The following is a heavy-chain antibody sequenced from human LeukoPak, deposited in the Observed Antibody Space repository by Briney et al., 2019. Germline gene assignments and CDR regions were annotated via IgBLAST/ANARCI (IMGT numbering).Heavy chain of an antibody. Sequence: EASVKVSCKASGYTFTSYAMNWVRQAPGQGLEWLGWIHTYNGHTNYAQKLQGRVTMTTDTSTSTAYMELRSLRSDDTAVYYCARDQYYDSKGWFDPWGQGTLVTVSS. CDR1: GYTFTSYA. V-gene: IGHV1-18*01. D-gene: IGHD3-22*01. J-gene: IGHJ5*02. CDR2: IHTYNGHT. CDR3: ARDQYYDSKGWFDP.